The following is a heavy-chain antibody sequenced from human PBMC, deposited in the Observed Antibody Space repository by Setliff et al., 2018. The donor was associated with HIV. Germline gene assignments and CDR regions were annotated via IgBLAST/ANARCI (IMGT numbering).Heavy chain of an antibody. CDR3: ARELYREWDY. Sequence: PGGSLRLSCAASGFTVSSNYMSWVRQAPGKGLEWVSVIYGGGTTHYADSVKGRFTISRDNSKNTVYLQMNSLRVKDTAVYYCARELYREWDYWGQGTLVTVSS. CDR1: GFTVSSNY. J-gene: IGHJ4*02. V-gene: IGHV3-66*02. D-gene: IGHD3-10*01. CDR2: IYGGGTT.